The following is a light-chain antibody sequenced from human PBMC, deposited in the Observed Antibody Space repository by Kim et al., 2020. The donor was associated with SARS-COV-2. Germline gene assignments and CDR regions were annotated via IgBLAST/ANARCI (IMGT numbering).Light chain of an antibody. CDR2: DAT. CDR1: ERISIF. CDR3: EQYDSYWA. Sequence: SARIGDIATTTRRASERISIFFASYQQRPGQAPQLLVYDATSLNRGVPPRLRGSGSGTEITLTIGGLQSDDFATYYCEQYDSYWAFGPGTKVEIK. J-gene: IGKJ1*01. V-gene: IGKV1-5*01.